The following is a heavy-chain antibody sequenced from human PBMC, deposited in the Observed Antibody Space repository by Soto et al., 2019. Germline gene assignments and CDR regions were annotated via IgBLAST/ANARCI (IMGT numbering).Heavy chain of an antibody. J-gene: IGHJ5*02. Sequence: QVQLQESGPGLVKPSQTLSLTCTVSGDSISRGGYYWNWLRQHPRKGLEWIGYIYHSGSTIYNPSLQSRVTISVYTSKNRLSLELSNVTAADTAVYYCARDGAGAYGLGWFDPWGQGILVTVSS. D-gene: IGHD2-21*01. V-gene: IGHV4-31*03. CDR1: GDSISRGGYY. CDR2: IYHSGST. CDR3: ARDGAGAYGLGWFDP.